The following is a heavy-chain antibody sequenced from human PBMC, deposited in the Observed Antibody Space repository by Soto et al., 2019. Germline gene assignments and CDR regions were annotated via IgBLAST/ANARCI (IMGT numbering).Heavy chain of an antibody. D-gene: IGHD3-10*01. J-gene: IGHJ6*02. CDR3: AREGSLGLDV. V-gene: IGHV3-74*03. Sequence: EVRLEEAGGGFVQPGGSLRVSCSGSGFIFSSFWMHWVRQGPGKGLEWVSRINGDGASLAYADSVKGRFSISRDNVKNTLQLQMNSLGADETAVYFCAREGSLGLDVWGRGTTVTVSS. CDR2: INGDGASL. CDR1: GFIFSSFW.